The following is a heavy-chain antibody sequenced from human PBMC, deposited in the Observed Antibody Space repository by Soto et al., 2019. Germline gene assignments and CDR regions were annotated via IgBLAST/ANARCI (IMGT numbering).Heavy chain of an antibody. V-gene: IGHV1-69*06. J-gene: IGHJ5*02. CDR2: FIPIFGTA. CDR3: ARDHHEGWFYP. CDR1: GGTFSSYA. Sequence: QVQLVQSGAEVKKPGSSVKVSCKASGGTFSSYAISWVRQAPGQGLEWMGGFIPIFGTANYAKKFQSRVTITPEKATSPAYRELSSLRSEDTAVYYCARDHHEGWFYPWGQGTLVTVSS.